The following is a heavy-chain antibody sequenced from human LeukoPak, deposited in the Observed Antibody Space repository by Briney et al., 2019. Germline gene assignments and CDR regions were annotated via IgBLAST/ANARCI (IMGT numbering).Heavy chain of an antibody. CDR3: ASHTPGKNWFDP. CDR2: MYHSGIT. Sequence: PSETLSLTCAVSGYSINSAYYWGWIRQPPGKGLEWIGSMYHSGITYYNPSLKSRVTISVATSKNQFSLKLNSVPAAHTAVYYCASHTPGKNWFDPWGQGTLVTVSS. V-gene: IGHV4-38-2*01. CDR1: GYSINSAYY. D-gene: IGHD3-10*01. J-gene: IGHJ5*02.